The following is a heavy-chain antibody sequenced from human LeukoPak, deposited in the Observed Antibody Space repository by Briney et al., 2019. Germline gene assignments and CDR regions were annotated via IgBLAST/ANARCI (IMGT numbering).Heavy chain of an antibody. D-gene: IGHD3-10*01. CDR1: GFTFSSYG. CDR2: IWYDGSNK. J-gene: IGHJ4*02. Sequence: GGSLRLSCAASGFTFSSYGMHWVRQAPGKGLEWVAVIWYDGSNKYYADSMKGRFTISRENYKTTLYLQMKSLRAEDTAVYYYAKEHYGSGSYYPNYFDYWGQGTLVTVSS. V-gene: IGHV3-33*06. CDR3: AKEHYGSGSYYPNYFDY.